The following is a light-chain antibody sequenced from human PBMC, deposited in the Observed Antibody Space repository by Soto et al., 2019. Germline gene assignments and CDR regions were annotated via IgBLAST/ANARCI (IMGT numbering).Light chain of an antibody. Sequence: QSVLTQPPSVSGAPGQRVTISCTGSRSNIGAGYDVHWYQQLPGTAPKLLIYGDSNRPSGVPDRFSGSKSGTSASLAITGLQAEDEADYYCQSYHSSLSAVVFGGGTKLTVL. CDR1: RSNIGAGYD. CDR3: QSYHSSLSAVV. J-gene: IGLJ2*01. CDR2: GDS. V-gene: IGLV1-40*01.